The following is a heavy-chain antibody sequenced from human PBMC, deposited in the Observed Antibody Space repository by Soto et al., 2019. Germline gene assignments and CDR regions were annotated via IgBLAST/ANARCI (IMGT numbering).Heavy chain of an antibody. J-gene: IGHJ5*02. CDR1: GYTFTHYG. CDR2: ISAYNGDT. D-gene: IGHD2-2*01. CDR3: ARDSCSTTNCLYHWLDP. V-gene: IGHV1-18*04. Sequence: ASVKVSCKASGYTFTHYGISWVRQAPGQGLEWMGWISAYNGDTKFPQRLQDRVTLTTDSSTSTAYMELRSLRSDDTAVYYCARDSCSTTNCLYHWLDPWGQGTMVAV.